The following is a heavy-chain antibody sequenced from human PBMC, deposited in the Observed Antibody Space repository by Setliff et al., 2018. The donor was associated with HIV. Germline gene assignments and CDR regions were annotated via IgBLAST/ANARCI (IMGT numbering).Heavy chain of an antibody. D-gene: IGHD3-10*01. CDR3: VSGWATLLRGILTTGWFEP. CDR2: IYHSGST. V-gene: IGHV4-38-2*01. J-gene: IGHJ5*02. Sequence: SETLSLTCAVSGYSISSGYYWGWIRQHPGKGLEWIGSIYHSGSTYYNPSLKSRVTISVDTSKNQFSLKLSSVTAADTAVYYCVSGWATLLRGILTTGWFEPWGQGTLVTVSS. CDR1: GYSISSGYY.